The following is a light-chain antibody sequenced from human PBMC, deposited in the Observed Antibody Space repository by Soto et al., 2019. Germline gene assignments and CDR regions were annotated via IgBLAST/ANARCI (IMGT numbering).Light chain of an antibody. CDR3: QQYYHYSPWT. CDR1: QSISHW. CDR2: DAS. V-gene: IGKV1-5*01. Sequence: DIQMTQSPSTLSASVVDRVTITCRASQSISHWLAWYQQKPGKAPKLLIYDASSLERGVPSRFSGSGSGTEFTLTISSLQPDDFATYYCQQYYHYSPWTFGQGTRVEIK. J-gene: IGKJ1*01.